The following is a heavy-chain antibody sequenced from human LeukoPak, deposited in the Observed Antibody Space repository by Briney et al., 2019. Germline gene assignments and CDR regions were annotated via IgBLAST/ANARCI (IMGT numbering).Heavy chain of an antibody. J-gene: IGHJ4*02. CDR2: MNPNSGNT. Sequence: ASVTVSCKASGYTFTSYDINWVRQATGQGLEWMGWMNPNSGNTGYAQKFQGRVTITADKSTSTAYMELSSLRSEDTAVYYCARDYYDSSGYLGYWGQGTLVTVSS. CDR1: GYTFTSYD. D-gene: IGHD3-22*01. CDR3: ARDYYDSSGYLGY. V-gene: IGHV1-8*01.